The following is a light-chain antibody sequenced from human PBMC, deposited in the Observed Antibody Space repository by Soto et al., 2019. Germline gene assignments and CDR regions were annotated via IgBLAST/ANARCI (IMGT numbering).Light chain of an antibody. V-gene: IGKV3-15*01. Sequence: EIVMTQSQATLSVSPGERATLSCRASQSVSSNLAWYQQKPGQAPRLLIYGASTRATGIPARFSGSGSGTEFTLTISSLQSEDFAVYYCQQYNNWPQWGTFGKGTKVEIK. CDR3: QQYNNWPQWGT. J-gene: IGKJ1*01. CDR2: GAS. CDR1: QSVSSN.